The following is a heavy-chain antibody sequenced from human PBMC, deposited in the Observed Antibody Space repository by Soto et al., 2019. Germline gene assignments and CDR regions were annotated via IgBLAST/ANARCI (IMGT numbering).Heavy chain of an antibody. CDR2: IYHSGST. D-gene: IGHD2-2*01. J-gene: IGHJ5*02. CDR1: GGSISSGGYS. CDR3: ARGARYCSSTSCDPPLFDP. V-gene: IGHV4-30-2*01. Sequence: SETLSLTCAVSGGSISSGGYSWSWIRQPPGKGLEWIGYIYHSGSTYYNPSLKSRVTISVDRSKNQFSLKLSSVTAADTAVYYCARGARYCSSTSCDPPLFDPWSQGTLVTVSS.